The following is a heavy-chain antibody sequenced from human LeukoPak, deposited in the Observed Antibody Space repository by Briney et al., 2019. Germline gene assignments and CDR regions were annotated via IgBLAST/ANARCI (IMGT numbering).Heavy chain of an antibody. CDR2: ISRSSTT. J-gene: IGHJ4*02. CDR1: GFTFTSKD. Sequence: GGSLRLSCAPSGFTFTSKDMNWFRQAPGKGLEWVSYISRSSTTINADSVRGRFTVSRDNARNSLFLQLSSLREEDTAVYYCGMSAIRGQGTLVTVSS. CDR3: GMSAI. V-gene: IGHV3-48*02.